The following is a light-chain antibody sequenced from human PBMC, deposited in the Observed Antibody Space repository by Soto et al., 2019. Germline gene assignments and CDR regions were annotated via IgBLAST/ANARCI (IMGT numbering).Light chain of an antibody. CDR3: QQRSNWLT. Sequence: EIVLTQSPATLSLSPGERATLSCRASQSVSSYLAWYQQKPGQAPRLLIYDASNRATGIPARFSGSGSGTDFTLNISSLEPEDFALYYCQQRSNWLTFGGGTKVEIK. V-gene: IGKV3-11*01. CDR1: QSVSSY. CDR2: DAS. J-gene: IGKJ4*01.